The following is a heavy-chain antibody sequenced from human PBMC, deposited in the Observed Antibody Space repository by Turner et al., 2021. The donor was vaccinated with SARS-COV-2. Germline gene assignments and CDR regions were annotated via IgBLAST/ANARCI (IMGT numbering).Heavy chain of an antibody. CDR2: ISSRISYI. D-gene: IGHD3-3*01. J-gene: IGHJ4*02. V-gene: IGHV3-21*01. CDR1: GFTFSTYS. Sequence: EVPLVESGGGLVKPGGSLRLSCAASGFTFSTYSMNWVRQAPGKGLEWVSSISSRISYIYYADSVKGRFTISRDNAKNSLYLQMNSLRAEDTAVYYCARDLVDFWSGYHRLGFDYWGQGTLVTVSS. CDR3: ARDLVDFWSGYHRLGFDY.